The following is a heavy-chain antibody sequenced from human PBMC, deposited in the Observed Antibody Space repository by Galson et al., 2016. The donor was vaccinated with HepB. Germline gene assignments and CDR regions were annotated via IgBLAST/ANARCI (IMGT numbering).Heavy chain of an antibody. D-gene: IGHD6-19*01. V-gene: IGHV3-23*01. CDR1: GFAFGSFE. Sequence: SLRLSCAGSGFAFGSFEMTWVRQAPGKGLEWVSGLSGSGGSTYYADSVRGRFTISSDNSNNTLYLQMTSLSPEDTAVYYCAREGAEMAVAGTAFDYWGQGTLVTVSS. J-gene: IGHJ4*02. CDR2: LSGSGGST. CDR3: AREGAEMAVAGTAFDY.